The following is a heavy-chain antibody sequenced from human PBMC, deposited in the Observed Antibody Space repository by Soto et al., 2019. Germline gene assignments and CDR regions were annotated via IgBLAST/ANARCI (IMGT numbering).Heavy chain of an antibody. CDR2: ISGSGGST. D-gene: IGHD6-6*01. V-gene: IGHV3-23*01. CDR1: GFTFSSYA. J-gene: IGHJ3*02. Sequence: GGSLRLSCAASGFTFSSYALSWVRQAPGKGLEWVSAISGSGGSTYYADSVKGRFTISRDNSKNTLYLQMNSLRAEDTAVYYCAKSAGYSSSAGGAFDIWGQGTMVTVSS. CDR3: AKSAGYSSSAGGAFDI.